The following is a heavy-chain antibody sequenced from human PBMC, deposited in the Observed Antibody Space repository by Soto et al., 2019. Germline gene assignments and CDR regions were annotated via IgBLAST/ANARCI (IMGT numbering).Heavy chain of an antibody. Sequence: SETLSLTCTVSNGSIHGYYWSWIRQPPGKGLEWVGYIYYNGNTRYNPSLKSRVTIVVDTSKNQYSLGLTSVTAADTAVYFCAKHHLQVAGLSSFDYWGQGTLVTVSS. V-gene: IGHV4-59*08. CDR3: AKHHLQVAGLSSFDY. CDR2: IYYNGNT. CDR1: NGSIHGYY. D-gene: IGHD6-19*01. J-gene: IGHJ4*02.